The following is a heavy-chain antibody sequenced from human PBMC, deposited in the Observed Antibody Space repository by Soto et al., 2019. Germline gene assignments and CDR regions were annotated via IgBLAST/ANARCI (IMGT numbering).Heavy chain of an antibody. Sequence: SETLCLTCTVSGGSISSGGYYWSWIRQHPGKGLEWIGYIYYSGSTYYNPSLKSRVTISVNTSKKQFSLKLSSVTVADTAVYYCARGIYYDLWSGAPGYFDYWGQGTLVTVS. CDR2: IYYSGST. CDR1: GGSISSGGYY. V-gene: IGHV4-31*02. D-gene: IGHD3-3*01. CDR3: ARGIYYDLWSGAPGYFDY. J-gene: IGHJ4*02.